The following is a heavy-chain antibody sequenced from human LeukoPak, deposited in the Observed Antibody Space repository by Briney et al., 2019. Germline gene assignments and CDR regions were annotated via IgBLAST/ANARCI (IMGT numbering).Heavy chain of an antibody. CDR2: IYHSGST. V-gene: IGHV4-4*07. D-gene: IGHD3-10*01. CDR3: ARGADYYGV. CDR1: GGSIRSYY. J-gene: IGHJ4*02. Sequence: SETLSLTCTVSGGSIRSYYWSWIRQPAGKGLEWIGHIYHSGSTNDNPSLKSRVTMSVDTPKNQFSLKLRSVTAADTAVYYCARGADYYGVWGQGTLVTVSS.